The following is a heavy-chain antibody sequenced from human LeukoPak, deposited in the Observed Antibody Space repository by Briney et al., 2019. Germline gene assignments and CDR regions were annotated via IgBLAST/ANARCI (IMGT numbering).Heavy chain of an antibody. V-gene: IGHV4-59*12. Sequence: TSETLSLTCTVSGGSISSYYWSWIRQPPGKGLEWIGYIYYSGSTNYNPSLKSRVTISVDTSKNQFSLKLSSVTAADTAVYYCARAQGVVVVVNSPPFFDYWGQGTLVTVSS. CDR1: GGSISSYY. CDR2: IYYSGST. J-gene: IGHJ4*02. CDR3: ARAQGVVVVVNSPPFFDY. D-gene: IGHD2-15*01.